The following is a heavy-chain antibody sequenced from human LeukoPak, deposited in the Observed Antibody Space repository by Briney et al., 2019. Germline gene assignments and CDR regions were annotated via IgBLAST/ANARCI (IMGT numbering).Heavy chain of an antibody. CDR2: MNPNSGNT. J-gene: IGHJ5*02. V-gene: IGHV1-8*01. CDR3: ARARSGCSGYFCLPKNWFDP. CDR1: GYTFTSYD. Sequence: ASVKVSCKASGYTFTSYDINWVRQATGQGLEWMGWMNPNSGNTGYAQKVQGRVTMIRNTSISTAYMELSSLRSEDTAVYYCARARSGCSGYFCLPKNWFDPWGQGTLVTVSS. D-gene: IGHD3-22*01.